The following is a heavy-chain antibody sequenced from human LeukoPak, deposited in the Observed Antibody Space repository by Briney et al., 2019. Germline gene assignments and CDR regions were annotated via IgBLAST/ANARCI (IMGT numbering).Heavy chain of an antibody. CDR2: SGGSGRST. CDR3: ARVSGGGSDP. Sequence: GGSLRLSCAASGFAFSSFGMSWVSHPPGKGLEWVSASGGSGRSTYYADSVKGRFTISRDNSKNTLYLQMTSLRADDTAVYYCARVSGGGSDPWGQGTLVTVSS. D-gene: IGHD1-26*01. J-gene: IGHJ5*02. CDR1: GFAFSSFG. V-gene: IGHV3-23*01.